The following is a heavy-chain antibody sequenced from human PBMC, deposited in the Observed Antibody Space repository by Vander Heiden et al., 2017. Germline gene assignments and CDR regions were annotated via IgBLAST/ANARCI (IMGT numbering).Heavy chain of an antibody. D-gene: IGHD2-21*02. CDR2: ISTGGST. CDR1: GFTVGRNY. V-gene: IGHV3-53*01. J-gene: IGHJ4*02. Sequence: EVQLVESGGGLIQPGGSLRLSCAASGFTVGRNYMSGVRQAPGKGLEWVSLISTGGSTDYADSVKGRFTVSRDNSKNTLYLQMNSLRAEDTAVYYCARSRGDAAARRLWAFDYWGQGTLVTVSS. CDR3: ARSRGDAAARRLWAFDY.